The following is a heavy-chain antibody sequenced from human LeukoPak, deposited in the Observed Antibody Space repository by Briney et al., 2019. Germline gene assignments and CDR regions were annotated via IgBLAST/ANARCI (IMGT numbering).Heavy chain of an antibody. D-gene: IGHD6-19*01. CDR3: ARRQYSSGWYSLDY. Sequence: GGSLRLSCAASGFTFSSYGMHWVRQAPGKGLEWVAVMWYDGSNKYYADSVKGRFTISGDNSKNTLYLQMNSLRAEDTAVYYCARRQYSSGWYSLDYWGQGTLVTVSS. CDR1: GFTFSSYG. CDR2: MWYDGSNK. V-gene: IGHV3-33*01. J-gene: IGHJ4*02.